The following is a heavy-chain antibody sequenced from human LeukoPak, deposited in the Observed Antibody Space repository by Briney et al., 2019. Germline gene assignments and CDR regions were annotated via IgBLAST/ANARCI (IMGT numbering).Heavy chain of an antibody. J-gene: IGHJ6*03. CDR2: IYTSGST. D-gene: IGHD6-6*01. V-gene: IGHV4-4*07. Sequence: SETLSLTCTVSGGSISSYYWSWIRQPAGKGLEWIGRIYTSGSTNYSPSLKSRVTMSVDTSKNQFSLKLSSVTAADTAVYYCARDGYIAARPRYYYYYMDVWGKGTTVTVSS. CDR1: GGSISSYY. CDR3: ARDGYIAARPRYYYYYMDV.